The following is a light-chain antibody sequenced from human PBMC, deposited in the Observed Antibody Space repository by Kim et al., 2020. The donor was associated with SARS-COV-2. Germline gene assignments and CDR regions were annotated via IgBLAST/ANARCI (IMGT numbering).Light chain of an antibody. CDR2: AAS. Sequence: ASVGDRVTITCRSNQSIVTCLAWYQQQPGKAPKLLINAASTLQHGVPSRFSGSGSGTEFTLSISSLQPDDFATYFCQQTSSFPLTFGGGTKVDIK. CDR3: QQTSSFPLT. J-gene: IGKJ4*01. CDR1: QSIVTC. V-gene: IGKV1D-12*01.